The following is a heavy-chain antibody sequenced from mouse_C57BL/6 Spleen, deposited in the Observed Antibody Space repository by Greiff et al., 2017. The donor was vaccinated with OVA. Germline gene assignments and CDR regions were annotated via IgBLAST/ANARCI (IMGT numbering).Heavy chain of an antibody. V-gene: IGHV1-80*01. CDR1: GYAFSSYW. CDR3: ARSAQGCRYAMDY. Sequence: QVQLKESGAELVKPGASVKISCKASGYAFSSYWMNWVKQRPGKGLEWIGQIYPGDGDTNYNGKFKGKATLTADKSSSTAYMQLSSLTSEDSAVYFCARSAQGCRYAMDYWGQGTSVTVSS. J-gene: IGHJ4*01. D-gene: IGHD3-2*02. CDR2: IYPGDGDT.